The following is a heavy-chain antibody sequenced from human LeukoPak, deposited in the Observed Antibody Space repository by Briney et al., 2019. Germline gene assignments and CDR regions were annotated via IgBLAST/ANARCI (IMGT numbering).Heavy chain of an antibody. J-gene: IGHJ4*02. CDR3: ARMIEGAYYFDY. CDR2: ISSSGSTI. Sequence: GGSLRLSCAASGFTFSSYSMQWVRQTPGKGLEWVSYISSSGSTIYYADSVKGRFTTSRDNAKNSLYLQMNSLRAEDTAVYYCARMIEGAYYFDYWGQGTLVTVSS. V-gene: IGHV3-48*04. D-gene: IGHD3-16*01. CDR1: GFTFSSYS.